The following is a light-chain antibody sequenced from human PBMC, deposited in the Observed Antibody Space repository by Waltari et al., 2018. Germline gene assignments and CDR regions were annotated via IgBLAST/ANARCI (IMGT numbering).Light chain of an antibody. Sequence: QSVLTQPPSASGTPGQRVTISCSGSRSNIGSNYVYWYQQLPGTAPKLPIYRNKRRPAGVPDRFSGSKSGTSASLAISGLRSEDEADYYCAAWDDSLSGRVFGGGTKLTVL. CDR3: AAWDDSLSGRV. CDR1: RSNIGSNY. CDR2: RNK. J-gene: IGLJ3*02. V-gene: IGLV1-47*01.